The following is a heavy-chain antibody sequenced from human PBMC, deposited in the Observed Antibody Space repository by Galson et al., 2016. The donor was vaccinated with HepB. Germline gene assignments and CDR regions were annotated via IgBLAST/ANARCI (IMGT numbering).Heavy chain of an antibody. CDR3: AKAEKWEHDF. CDR2: ILGDGDTT. Sequence: SLRLSCAASGFTFSNYAMTWVRQAPGKGLEWVSGILGDGDTTYYADSVKGRFTISRDNSKNALFLQMSGRRAEDTAVYHCAKAEKWEHDFWGQGTLVTVSS. V-gene: IGHV3-23*01. CDR1: GFTFSNYA. D-gene: IGHD1/OR15-1a*01. J-gene: IGHJ4*02.